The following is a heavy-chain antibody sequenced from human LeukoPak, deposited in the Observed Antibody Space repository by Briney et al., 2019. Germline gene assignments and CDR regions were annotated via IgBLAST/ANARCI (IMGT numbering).Heavy chain of an antibody. V-gene: IGHV1-69*13. CDR2: IIPIFGTA. CDR3: AREIGGYLDY. CDR1: GGTFSSYA. D-gene: IGHD3-16*02. J-gene: IGHJ4*02. Sequence: SVKVSCKASGGTFSSYAISWVRQAPGQELEWMGGIIPIFGTANYAQKFQGRVTITADESTSTAYMELSSLRSEGTAVYYCAREIGGYLDYWGQGTLVTVSS.